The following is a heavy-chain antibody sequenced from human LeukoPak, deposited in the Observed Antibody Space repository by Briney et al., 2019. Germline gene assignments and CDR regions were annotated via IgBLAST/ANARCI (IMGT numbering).Heavy chain of an antibody. CDR1: GGSISSGSYY. D-gene: IGHD3-3*01. J-gene: IGHJ3*02. CDR3: ASLYYDFWSGYSDAFDI. V-gene: IGHV4-61*02. Sequence: SETLSLTCTVSGGSISSGSYYWSWIRQPAGKGLEWIGRIYTSGSTNYNPSLKSRVTISVDTSKNQFSLKLSSVTAADTAVYYCASLYYDFWSGYSDAFDIWGQGTMVTVSS. CDR2: IYTSGST.